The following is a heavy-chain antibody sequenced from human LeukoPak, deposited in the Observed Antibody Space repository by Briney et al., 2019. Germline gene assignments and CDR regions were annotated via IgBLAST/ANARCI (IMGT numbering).Heavy chain of an antibody. J-gene: IGHJ6*02. V-gene: IGHV4-59*08. CDR1: GGSISSYY. Sequence: PSETLSLTCTVSGGSISSYYWSWIRQPPGKGLEWIGYIYYSGSTNYSPSLKSRVTISVDTSKNQFSLKLSSVTAADTAVYYCARLRTMVRGVWRYYYGMDVWGQGTTVTVSS. CDR3: ARLRTMVRGVWRYYYGMDV. CDR2: IYYSGST. D-gene: IGHD3-10*01.